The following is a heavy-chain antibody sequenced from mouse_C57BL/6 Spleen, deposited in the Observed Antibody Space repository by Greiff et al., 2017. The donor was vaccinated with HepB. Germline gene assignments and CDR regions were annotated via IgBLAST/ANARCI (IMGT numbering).Heavy chain of an antibody. CDR1: GYTFTSYW. Sequence: QVQLQQPGAELVKPGASVKLSCKASGYTFTSYWMHWVKQRPGQGLEWIGMIHPNSGSTNYNEKFKSKATLTVDKSSSTAYMQLSSLTSEDSAVYYCARYYYGSLWYFDVWGTGTTVTVSS. CDR2: IHPNSGST. J-gene: IGHJ1*03. V-gene: IGHV1-64*01. CDR3: ARYYYGSLWYFDV. D-gene: IGHD1-1*01.